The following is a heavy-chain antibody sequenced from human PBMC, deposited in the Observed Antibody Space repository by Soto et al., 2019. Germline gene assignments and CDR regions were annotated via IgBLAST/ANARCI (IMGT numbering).Heavy chain of an antibody. J-gene: IGHJ5*02. V-gene: IGHV2-5*02. CDR3: AHRRNTYYDILTGYSKNWFDP. CDR1: GFSLSTSGVG. D-gene: IGHD3-9*01. Sequence: GSGPTLVNPTQTLTLTCTFSGFSLSTSGVGVGWIRQPPGKALEWLALIYWDDEKRYSPSLKSRLTITKDTSKNQVVLTMINMDPVDTATYYCAHRRNTYYDILTGYSKNWFDPWGQGTLVTVSS. CDR2: IYWDDEK.